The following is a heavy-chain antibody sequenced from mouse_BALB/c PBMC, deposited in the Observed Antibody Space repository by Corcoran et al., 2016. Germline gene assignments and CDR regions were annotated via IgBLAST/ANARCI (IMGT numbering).Heavy chain of an antibody. J-gene: IGHJ4*01. D-gene: IGHD1-1*01. CDR2: IDPANGNT. CDR3: ARPTVVAEYYAMDY. CDR1: GFNIKDTY. Sequence: EVQLQQSGAELVKPGASVKLSCTASGFNIKDTYMHWVKQRPEQGLEWIGRIDPANGNTKYDPKFQGKATITADTSSNTAYLQLSSLTSEDTAVYYCARPTVVAEYYAMDYWGQGTSVTVSS. V-gene: IGHV14-3*02.